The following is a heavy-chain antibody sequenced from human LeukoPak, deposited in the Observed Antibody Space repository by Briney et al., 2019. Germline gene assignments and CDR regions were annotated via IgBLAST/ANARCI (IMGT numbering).Heavy chain of an antibody. V-gene: IGHV1-18*01. J-gene: IGHJ3*02. Sequence: GASVKVSCKASGYTFTSYGISLVRQAPGQGLEWMGWISAYNGNTNYAQKLQGRVTMTTDTSTSTAYMELRSLRSDDTAVYYCARDWTEYSSSSFDIWGQGTMVTVSS. CDR2: ISAYNGNT. CDR3: ARDWTEYSSSSFDI. CDR1: GYTFTSYG. D-gene: IGHD6-13*01.